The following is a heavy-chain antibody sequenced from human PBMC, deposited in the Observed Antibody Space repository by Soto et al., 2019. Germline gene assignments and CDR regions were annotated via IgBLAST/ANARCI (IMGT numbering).Heavy chain of an antibody. V-gene: IGHV1-18*01. CDR1: GYTFTSYG. CDR3: AKEVEDRAVAVNRFDS. CDR2: ISAYNGNT. Sequence: ASVKVSCKASGYTFTSYGISWVRQAPGQGLEWMGWISAYNGNTNYAQKLQGRVTMTTDTSTSTAYMELRSLRADDTAVYYCAKEVEDRAVAVNRFDSWGQGTLVTVSS. D-gene: IGHD6-19*01. J-gene: IGHJ5*01.